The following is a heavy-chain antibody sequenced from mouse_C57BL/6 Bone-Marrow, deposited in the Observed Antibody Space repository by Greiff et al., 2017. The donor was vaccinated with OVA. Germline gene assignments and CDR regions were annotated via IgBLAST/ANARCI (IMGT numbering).Heavy chain of an antibody. D-gene: IGHD1-1*01. CDR3: ARYSTVVVSDY. V-gene: IGHV1-59*01. CDR2: IDPSDSYT. Sequence: QVQLQQPGAELVRPGTSVKLSCKASGYTFTSYWMHWVKQRPGQGLEWIGVIDPSDSYTNYNQKFKGKATLTVDTSSSTAYMQLSSLTSEDSAVYYCARYSTVVVSDYWGQGTTLTVSS. CDR1: GYTFTSYW. J-gene: IGHJ2*01.